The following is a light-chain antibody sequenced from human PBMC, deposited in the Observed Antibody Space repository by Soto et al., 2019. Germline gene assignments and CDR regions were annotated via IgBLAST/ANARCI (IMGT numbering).Light chain of an antibody. CDR2: GAS. CDR3: QQYNQWPWT. V-gene: IGKV3-15*01. J-gene: IGKJ1*01. CDR1: QSVRSN. Sequence: EIVITQSPATLSVSPGERATLSCRASQSVRSNLAWYQQKPGQVPKLLIHGASARDTAISDRFSGSGSGTEFTLTINSXQSEDFAVYVCQQYNQWPWTFGQGTKVDIK.